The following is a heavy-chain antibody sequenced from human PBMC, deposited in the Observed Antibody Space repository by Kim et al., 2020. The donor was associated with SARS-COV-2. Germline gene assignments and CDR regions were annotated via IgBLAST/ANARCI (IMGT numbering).Heavy chain of an antibody. D-gene: IGHD1-26*01. CDR3: ARVNGGSLLRY. Sequence: TKYSQKFQGRVTITRDTSASTAYMELSSLRSEDTAVYYCARVNGGSLLRYWGQGTLVTVSS. CDR2: T. V-gene: IGHV1-3*01. J-gene: IGHJ4*02.